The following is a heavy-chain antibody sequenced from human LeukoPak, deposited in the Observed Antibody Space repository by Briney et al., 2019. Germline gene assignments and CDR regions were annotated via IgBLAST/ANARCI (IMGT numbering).Heavy chain of an antibody. Sequence: PSETLSLTCTVSCGSMTNYYWTLIRQPPGEGLEWLAYIYYYRSTNYNPSLESRLTLTEDTSKNQFSLKLSSVTAADTAVYYCAREGAGSYGFRYIDVWGKGTTVTVS. CDR2: IYYYRST. V-gene: IGHV4-59*01. CDR3: AREGAGSYGFRYIDV. J-gene: IGHJ6*03. D-gene: IGHD5-18*01. CDR1: CGSMTNYY.